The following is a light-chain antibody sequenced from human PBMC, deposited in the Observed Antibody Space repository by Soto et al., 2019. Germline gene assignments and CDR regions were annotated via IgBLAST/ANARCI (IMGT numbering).Light chain of an antibody. CDR1: QSISIW. J-gene: IGKJ2*01. Sequence: DIQMTQSPSSLSASVGDTVTNTCRATQSISIWLAWYQHKPGKAPKLLIYDASTLESGVPSRFSGSGSGTEFTLTISSLQPDDFATYYCQQYGGTYTFGQGTKLEI. CDR2: DAS. V-gene: IGKV1-5*01. CDR3: QQYGGTYT.